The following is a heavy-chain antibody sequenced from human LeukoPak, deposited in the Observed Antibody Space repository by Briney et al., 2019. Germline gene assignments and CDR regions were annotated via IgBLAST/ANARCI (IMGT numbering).Heavy chain of an antibody. J-gene: IGHJ4*02. CDR2: IYTSGST. V-gene: IGHV4-4*07. CDR3: ARDGYYYDSSGYYRFDY. Sequence: SETLSLTCTVSGGSISSYYWSWIRQPAGKGLEWIGRIYTSGSTNYNPSLKSRVTMSVDTSKNQFSLKLSSVTAADTAVYYCARDGYYYDSSGYYRFDYWGQGTLVTVSA. D-gene: IGHD3-22*01. CDR1: GGSISSYY.